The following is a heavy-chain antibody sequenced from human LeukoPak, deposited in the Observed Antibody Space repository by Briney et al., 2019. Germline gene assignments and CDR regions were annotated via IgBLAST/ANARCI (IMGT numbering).Heavy chain of an antibody. V-gene: IGHV4-59*08. Sequence: KPSETLSLTCTVSGGSISSYYCSWTRQPPGKGLEWIGYIYYSGSTNYNPSLKSRATISIDTPKSQFSLKLNSVTAADTAVDFCASTDCSNANCFGANWFDPWGQGTLVTVSS. D-gene: IGHD2-2*01. CDR1: GGSISSYY. J-gene: IGHJ5*02. CDR3: ASTDCSNANCFGANWFDP. CDR2: IYYSGST.